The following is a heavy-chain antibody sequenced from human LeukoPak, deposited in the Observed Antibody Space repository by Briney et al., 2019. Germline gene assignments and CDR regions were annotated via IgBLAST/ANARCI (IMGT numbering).Heavy chain of an antibody. CDR3: ARGPGGRSGYHPLEDYYYYYYMDV. V-gene: IGHV1-18*01. CDR1: GYTFTSYG. CDR2: ISVYNGNT. D-gene: IGHD3-22*01. Sequence: GASVKLSCKASGYTFTSYGISWVRQAPGQGLEWMGWISVYNGNTHYAQKLQGRVTMTTDTSTSTAYMELKSLRSDDTAVYYCARGPGGRSGYHPLEDYYYYYYMDVWGKGTKVTVSS. J-gene: IGHJ6*03.